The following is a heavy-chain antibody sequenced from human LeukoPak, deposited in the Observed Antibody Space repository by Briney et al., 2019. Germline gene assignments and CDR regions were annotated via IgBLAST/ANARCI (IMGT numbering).Heavy chain of an antibody. CDR3: ARRNRDKAISLDL. CDR1: GYSFPTYW. Sequence: GESLKISCKGSGYSFPTYWIGWVRQMPGKGLEWMGIIYPGDSDARYSPSFQGQVTMSVDTSISIAYLQWSSLKASDTAIYYCARRNRDKAISLDLWGRGTMVTVSS. D-gene: IGHD1/OR15-1a*01. V-gene: IGHV5-51*01. CDR2: IYPGDSDA. J-gene: IGHJ2*01.